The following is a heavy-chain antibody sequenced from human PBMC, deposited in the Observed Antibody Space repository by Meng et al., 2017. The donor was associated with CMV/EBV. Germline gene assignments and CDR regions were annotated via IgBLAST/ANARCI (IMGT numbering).Heavy chain of an antibody. CDR1: GGSFSGYY. J-gene: IGHJ6*02. CDR2: INHSGST. Sequence: SETLSLTCAVYGGSFSGYYWSWIRQPPGKGLEWIGEINHSGSTNYNPSLKSRVTISVDTSKNQFSLKPSSVTAADTAVYYCARGRLTGTTVRGYYYYGMDVWGQGTTVTV. D-gene: IGHD1-7*01. V-gene: IGHV4-34*01. CDR3: ARGRLTGTTVRGYYYYGMDV.